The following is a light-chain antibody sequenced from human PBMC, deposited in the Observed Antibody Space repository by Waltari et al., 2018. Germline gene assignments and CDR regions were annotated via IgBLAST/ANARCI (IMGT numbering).Light chain of an antibody. V-gene: IGLV2-14*03. CDR3: SSYPRTGTWL. J-gene: IGLJ3*02. CDR2: DVT. CDR1: SRDRVDYDF. Sequence: QSALTQPASVSGSPGQSVTISCTGTSRDRVDYDFVSWYQQHPGKAPKLIIFDVTTRPSGVSNRFSGSKSGSTASLTISGLQAEDEADYFCSSYPRTGTWLFGGGTKLTVL.